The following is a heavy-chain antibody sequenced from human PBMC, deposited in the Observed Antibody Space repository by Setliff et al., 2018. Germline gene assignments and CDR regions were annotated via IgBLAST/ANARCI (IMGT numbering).Heavy chain of an antibody. J-gene: IGHJ6*02. CDR3: ARDHVYGSQYYYYYYGMDV. Sequence: PGGSLRLSCAASGFTFSRYWMSWVRQAPGKGQEWVANIKQDGSEKYYVDSVKGRFTISRDNAKNSLYLQMNSLRAEDTAVYYCARDHVYGSQYYYYYYGMDVWGQGTTVTVSS. D-gene: IGHD3-10*01. CDR2: IKQDGSEK. CDR1: GFTFSRYW. V-gene: IGHV3-7*01.